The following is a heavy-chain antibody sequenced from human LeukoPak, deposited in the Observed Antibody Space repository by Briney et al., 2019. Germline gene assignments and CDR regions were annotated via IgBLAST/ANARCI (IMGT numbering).Heavy chain of an antibody. V-gene: IGHV4-39*01. D-gene: IGHD6-6*01. CDR3: ASSIAARQDY. J-gene: IGHJ4*02. CDR2: IYYSGST. CDR1: GGSISSSSYY. Sequence: PSETLSLTCTVSGGSISSSSYYWGWIPQPPGRGLEWIGSIYYSGSTYYNPSLKSRVTISVDTSKNQFSLKLSTVTAADTAVYYCASSIAARQDYWGQGTLVTVSS.